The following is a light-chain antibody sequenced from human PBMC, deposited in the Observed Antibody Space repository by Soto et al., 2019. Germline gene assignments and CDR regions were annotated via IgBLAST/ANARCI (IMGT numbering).Light chain of an antibody. J-gene: IGLJ3*02. CDR2: GNI. CDR1: SSNIGAGYD. Sequence: QSVLTQPPSVSGAPGQRVTIPCTGSSSNIGAGYDVHWYQQLPGTAPKLLIYGNINRPSGVPDRFSGSKSGTSASLAITGLQAEDEADYYCQSYDNILSVEFGAGTKLTVL. CDR3: QSYDNILSVE. V-gene: IGLV1-40*01.